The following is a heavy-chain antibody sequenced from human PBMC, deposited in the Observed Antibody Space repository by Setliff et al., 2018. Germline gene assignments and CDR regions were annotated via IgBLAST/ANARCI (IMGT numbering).Heavy chain of an antibody. V-gene: IGHV3-23*01. CDR1: GFTFSSYA. J-gene: IGHJ6*02. D-gene: IGHD3-9*01. CDR2: ISGSAQTT. CDR3: AKHGAYNDFLTGYNFYYDMDV. Sequence: GGSLRLSCAASGFTFSSYAITWVRQAPGKGLEWVSMISGSAQTTYYADSVKGRFTISRDNSKNTVYLDVNSLRAEDTAVYYCAKHGAYNDFLTGYNFYYDMDVWGQGTTVTVSS.